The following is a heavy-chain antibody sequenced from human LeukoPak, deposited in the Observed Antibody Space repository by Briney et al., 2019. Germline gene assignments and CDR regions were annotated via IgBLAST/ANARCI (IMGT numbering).Heavy chain of an antibody. D-gene: IGHD1-26*01. J-gene: IGHJ5*02. CDR1: GGSISSGGYY. V-gene: IGHV4-39*07. CDR3: ARGSSAGSQLWESWFDP. Sequence: PSETLSLTCTVSGGSISSGGYYWGWIRQPPGKGLEWIVSIDHSWSTHYNRSVKSRVTVSVDTSKNQFSLKLSSVTAADMAVYYCARGSSAGSQLWESWFDPWGQGTLVTVSS. CDR2: IDHSWST.